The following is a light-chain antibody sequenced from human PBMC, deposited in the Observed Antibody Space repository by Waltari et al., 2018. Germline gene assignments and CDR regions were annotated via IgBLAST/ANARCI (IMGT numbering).Light chain of an antibody. Sequence: QSALTQPASVSGSPGQSITISCTGSSRDVGRYHFVSWYQQHPGKAPKPMIYDVTDRPSGVSNRFSGSKSGNTASLTISGLQPEDEADYYCSSHTTSSTLVFGGGTRVTVL. V-gene: IGLV2-14*03. J-gene: IGLJ3*02. CDR3: SSHTTSSTLV. CDR2: DVT. CDR1: SRDVGRYHF.